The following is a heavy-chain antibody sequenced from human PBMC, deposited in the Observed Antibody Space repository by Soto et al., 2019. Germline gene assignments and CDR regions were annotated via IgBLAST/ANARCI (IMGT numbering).Heavy chain of an antibody. J-gene: IGHJ6*02. Sequence: GASVKVSCKASGGTFSSYAISWVRQAPGQGLEWMGGIIPIFGTANYAQKFQGRVTITADESTSTAYMELSSLRSEDTAVYYCARAGRTVVEHYYYGMDVWGQGTTVTVSS. CDR3: ARAGRTVVEHYYYGMDV. V-gene: IGHV1-69*13. CDR1: GGTFSSYA. D-gene: IGHD2-15*01. CDR2: IIPIFGTA.